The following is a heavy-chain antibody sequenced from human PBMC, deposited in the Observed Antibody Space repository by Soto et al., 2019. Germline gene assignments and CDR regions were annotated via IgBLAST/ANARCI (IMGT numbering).Heavy chain of an antibody. CDR2: IYSGGST. Sequence: PXGSLILSDSPSAFTVRSPYMRWVRQAPGRGLEWVSVIYSGGSTYYADSVKGRFTISRDNSKNTLYLQMNSLRAEDTAVYYCARETVSFSQLWLSGDYYGMDVWGQRNTVTVS. J-gene: IGHJ6*02. CDR3: ARETVSFSQLWLSGDYYGMDV. CDR1: AFTVRSPY. V-gene: IGHV3-53*01. D-gene: IGHD3-10*01.